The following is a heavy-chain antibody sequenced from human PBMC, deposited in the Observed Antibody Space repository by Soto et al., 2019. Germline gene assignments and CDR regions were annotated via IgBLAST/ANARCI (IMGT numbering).Heavy chain of an antibody. CDR1: GYSFTSYW. D-gene: IGHD3-10*01. Sequence: EVQLVQSGAEVKKPGESLRISCKGSGYSFTSYWISWVRQMPGKGLEWMGRIDPSDSYTNYSTSFQGHVPISADKSISTADLQWRSLKASDTAMYSCARGWFGELLSDYWGQGTLVTVSS. CDR2: IDPSDSYT. CDR3: ARGWFGELLSDY. J-gene: IGHJ4*02. V-gene: IGHV5-10-1*01.